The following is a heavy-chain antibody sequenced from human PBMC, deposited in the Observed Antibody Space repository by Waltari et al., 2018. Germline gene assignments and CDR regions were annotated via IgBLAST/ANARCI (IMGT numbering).Heavy chain of an antibody. Sequence: QVQLVQSGTEVKKPGASVKVSCKASGYTFTDYNVHWMRQAPGKGLAWMGWTTLNRVDISYAKKFQGRVTRTRDTSIRTAYMELRSLTSDDTAVYYCARGFCSGGTCYGGGWGQGTLVTVSS. V-gene: IGHV1-2*02. D-gene: IGHD2-15*01. J-gene: IGHJ4*02. CDR2: TTLNRVDI. CDR3: ARGFCSGGTCYGGG. CDR1: GYTFTDYN.